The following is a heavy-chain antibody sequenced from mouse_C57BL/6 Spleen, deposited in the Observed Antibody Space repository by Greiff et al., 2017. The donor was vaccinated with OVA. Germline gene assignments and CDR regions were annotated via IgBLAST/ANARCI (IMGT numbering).Heavy chain of an antibody. CDR3: ARDATVVAPFAY. J-gene: IGHJ3*01. Sequence: ESGPGLVKPSQSLSLTCSVTGYSITSGYYWNWIRQFPGNKLEWMGYISYDGSNNYNPSLKNRISITRDTSKNQFFLKLNSVTTEDTATYYCARDATVVAPFAYWGQGTLVTVSA. CDR1: GYSITSGYY. CDR2: ISYDGSN. D-gene: IGHD1-1*01. V-gene: IGHV3-6*01.